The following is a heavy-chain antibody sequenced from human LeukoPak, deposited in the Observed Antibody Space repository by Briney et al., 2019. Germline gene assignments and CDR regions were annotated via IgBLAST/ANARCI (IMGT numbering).Heavy chain of an antibody. CDR3: ARSPLYYDILTGYSQLYYFDY. CDR1: GFTFSSYA. V-gene: IGHV3-30*04. CDR2: ISYDGSNK. D-gene: IGHD3-9*01. J-gene: IGHJ4*02. Sequence: PGRSLRLSCAASGFTFSSYAMHWVRQAPGKGLEWVAVISYDGSNKYYADSVKGRFTNSRDNSKNTLYLQMNSLRAEDTAVYYCARSPLYYDILTGYSQLYYFDYWGQGTLVTVSS.